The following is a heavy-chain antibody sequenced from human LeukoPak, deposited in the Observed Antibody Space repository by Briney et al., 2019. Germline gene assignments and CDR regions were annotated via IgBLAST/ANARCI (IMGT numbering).Heavy chain of an antibody. J-gene: IGHJ4*02. CDR2: MTNSRSY. CDR1: GFTLSTYS. D-gene: IGHD5-12*01. V-gene: IGHV3-21*01. CDR3: ARGGVAAIDN. Sequence: GGTLRLSCTVSGFTLSTYSLNWVRRAPGKGLEWVSLMTNSRSYYADSVKGRFTISRDNSKNTLYLQLNSLRAEDTAAYYCARGGVAAIDNWGQGTLVTVSS.